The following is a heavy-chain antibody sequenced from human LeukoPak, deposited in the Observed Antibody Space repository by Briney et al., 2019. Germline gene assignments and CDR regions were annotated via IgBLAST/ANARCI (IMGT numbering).Heavy chain of an antibody. D-gene: IGHD1-7*01. V-gene: IGHV3-53*01. CDR2: IYSGGST. CDR1: GFTVSSNY. Sequence: GGSLRLSCAASGFTVSSNYMSWVRQAPGKGLEWVSVIYSGGSTYYADSVKGRFTISRDNSKDTLYLQMNTLRAEDTAVYHCAKTGNYWGFDPWGQGTLVTVSS. CDR3: AKTGNYWGFDP. J-gene: IGHJ5*02.